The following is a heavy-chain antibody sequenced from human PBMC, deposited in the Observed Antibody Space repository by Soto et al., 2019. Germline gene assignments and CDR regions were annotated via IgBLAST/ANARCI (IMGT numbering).Heavy chain of an antibody. Sequence: SETLSLTCAVYGGSFSGYYWSWIRQPPGKGLEWIGEINHSGSTNYNPSLKSRVTISVDTSKNQFSLKLSSVTAADTAVYYCARGLRGYSSSWHRNNWFDPWGQGTLVTVSS. J-gene: IGHJ5*02. V-gene: IGHV4-34*01. D-gene: IGHD6-13*01. CDR2: INHSGST. CDR1: GGSFSGYY. CDR3: ARGLRGYSSSWHRNNWFDP.